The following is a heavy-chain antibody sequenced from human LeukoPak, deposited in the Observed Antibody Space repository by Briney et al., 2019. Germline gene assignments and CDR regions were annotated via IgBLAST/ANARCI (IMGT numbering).Heavy chain of an antibody. CDR3: TRVFAGDEYSSSGY. D-gene: IGHD6-13*01. CDR2: INSDGSGT. J-gene: IGHJ4*02. CDR1: GFTFSRYY. Sequence: GGSLRLSCAASGFTFSRYYMHWVRQAPGKGLVWVSRINSDGSGTTYADSVKGRFPVSRDNAKNTLYLQMNSLRVEDTAMYYCTRVFAGDEYSSSGYWGQGTLVTVSS. V-gene: IGHV3-74*01.